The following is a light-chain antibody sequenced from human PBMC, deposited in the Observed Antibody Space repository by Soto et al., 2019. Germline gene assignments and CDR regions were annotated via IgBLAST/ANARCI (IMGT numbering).Light chain of an antibody. CDR1: QSVSSSY. V-gene: IGKV3-20*01. CDR2: GVS. Sequence: EIVLTQSPGTLSLSPGERATLSCRASQSVSSSYLAWYQQKPGQAPRLLIYGVSSRATGIPDRFSGSGSGTDFTLTISRLXPEDFAXYYCQXYXXSPPITFGQGTRLEIK. CDR3: QXYXXSPPIT. J-gene: IGKJ5*01.